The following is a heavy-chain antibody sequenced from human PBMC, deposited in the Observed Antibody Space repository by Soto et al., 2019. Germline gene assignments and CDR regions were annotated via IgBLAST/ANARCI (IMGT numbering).Heavy chain of an antibody. CDR3: ARWLDCSSTSCYYYYYYGMDV. Sequence: PGGSLRLSCAASGFTFSSYSMNWVRQAPGKGLEWVSSISSSSSYIYYADSVKGRFTISRDNAKNSLYLQMNSLRAEDTAVYYFARWLDCSSTSCYYYYYYGMDVWGQGTTVTVSS. V-gene: IGHV3-21*01. J-gene: IGHJ6*02. CDR1: GFTFSSYS. CDR2: ISSSSSYI. D-gene: IGHD2-2*01.